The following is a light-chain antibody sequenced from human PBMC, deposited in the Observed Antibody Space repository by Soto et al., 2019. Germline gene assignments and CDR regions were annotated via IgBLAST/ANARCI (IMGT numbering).Light chain of an antibody. CDR1: QSVSRR. Sequence: EIVLTQSPGTLSLSPGDRATLSCRASQSVSRRLAWYQQRPGQSPRLLISGASMRASGVPVRFIGSGSGTDFTLTITRLEPEDFAVYYCQQYGGSPITFGLGTRLEI. V-gene: IGKV3-20*01. CDR3: QQYGGSPIT. J-gene: IGKJ5*01. CDR2: GAS.